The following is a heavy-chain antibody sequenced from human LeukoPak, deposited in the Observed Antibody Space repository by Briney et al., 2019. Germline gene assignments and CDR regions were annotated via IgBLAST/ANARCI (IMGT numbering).Heavy chain of an antibody. J-gene: IGHJ4*02. V-gene: IGHV3-23*01. Sequence: GGSLRLSCADSAFTSSTNVMSWVRQAPGKGLEWVSAVTGGGTTTVYADSVQGRFTISRDISRNTLYLQMNSLTVEDTAVYFCANMYGDIPNNVDYWGQGTLVTVSS. CDR1: AFTSSTNV. D-gene: IGHD4-17*01. CDR3: ANMYGDIPNNVDY. CDR2: VTGGGTTT.